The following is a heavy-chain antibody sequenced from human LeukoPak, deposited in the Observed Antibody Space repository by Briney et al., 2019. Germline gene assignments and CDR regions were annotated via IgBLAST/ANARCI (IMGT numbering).Heavy chain of an antibody. CDR3: ARGPRITLIRGGQWYYYMDV. CDR1: GYTFTSYG. Sequence: ASVKVSCKASGYTFTSYGISWVRQAPGQGLEWMGWISAYNGNTNYAQKLQGRVTMTTDTSTSTAYMELRSLRSDDTAVYYCARGPRITLIRGGQWYYYMDVWGKGTTVTISS. D-gene: IGHD3-10*01. V-gene: IGHV1-18*01. CDR2: ISAYNGNT. J-gene: IGHJ6*03.